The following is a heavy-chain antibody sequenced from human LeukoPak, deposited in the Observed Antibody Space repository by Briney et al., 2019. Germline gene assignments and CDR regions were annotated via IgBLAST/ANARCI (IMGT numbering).Heavy chain of an antibody. D-gene: IGHD3-22*01. CDR3: ARDLGEYYYDSSGYPGPVDY. V-gene: IGHV3-20*04. Sequence: GGSLRLSCAASGFTFDDYGMSWVRQAPGKGLEWVSGINWNGGSTGYADFVKGRFTISRDNAKNSLYLQMNSLRAEDTALYYCARDLGEYYYDSSGYPGPVDYWGQGTLVTVSS. CDR1: GFTFDDYG. J-gene: IGHJ4*02. CDR2: INWNGGST.